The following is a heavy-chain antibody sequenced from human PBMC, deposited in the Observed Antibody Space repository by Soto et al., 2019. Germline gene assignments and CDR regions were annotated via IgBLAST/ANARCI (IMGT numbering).Heavy chain of an antibody. D-gene: IGHD4-17*01. V-gene: IGHV3-30*18. CDR2: ISYDGSNK. CDR3: AKDAEDGDYVVIHWYFDL. Sequence: QVQLVESGGGVVQPGRSLRLSCAASGFTFSSYGMHWVRQAPGKGLEWVAVISYDGSNKYYADSVKGRFTISRDNSKNTLYLQMNSLRAEDTAVYYCAKDAEDGDYVVIHWYFDLWGRGTLVTVSS. CDR1: GFTFSSYG. J-gene: IGHJ2*01.